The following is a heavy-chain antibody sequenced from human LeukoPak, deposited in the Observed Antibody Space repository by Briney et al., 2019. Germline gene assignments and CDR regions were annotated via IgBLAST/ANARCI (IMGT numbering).Heavy chain of an antibody. CDR3: ARRERGLGPHFDH. V-gene: IGHV4-38-2*01. J-gene: IGHJ4*02. Sequence: SETLSLTCAVSGYSISSGYYWGWFRQSPEKGLEWIGSIYQSGNTYYNPSLKSRVTISVDTSKNQFSLKLTSVTAADTAVYYCARRERGLGPHFDHWGQGTLVTVSS. CDR1: GYSISSGYY. CDR2: IYQSGNT. D-gene: IGHD1-26*01.